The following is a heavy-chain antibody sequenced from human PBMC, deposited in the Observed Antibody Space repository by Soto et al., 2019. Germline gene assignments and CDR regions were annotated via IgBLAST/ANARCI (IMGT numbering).Heavy chain of an antibody. CDR1: GYTFTSYG. Sequence: ASVKVSCKASGYTFTSYGISWVRQAPGQGLEWMGWISAYNGNTNYAQKLQGRVTMTTDTSTSTAYMELRSLRSDDTAVYYCARYSAGWFGELTPYCYYGMDVWGQGTTVTVSS. D-gene: IGHD3-10*01. CDR3: ARYSAGWFGELTPYCYYGMDV. V-gene: IGHV1-18*01. CDR2: ISAYNGNT. J-gene: IGHJ6*02.